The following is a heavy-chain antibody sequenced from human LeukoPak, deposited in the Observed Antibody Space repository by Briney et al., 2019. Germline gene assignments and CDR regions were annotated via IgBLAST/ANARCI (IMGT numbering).Heavy chain of an antibody. CDR1: GFTFSSYA. CDR3: TTDTNIPEITIFGVVIIEFDY. Sequence: GGSLRLSCAASGFTFSSYAMSWVRQAPGKGLEWVSAISGSGGSTYYADSVKGRFTISRDNSKNTLYLQMNSLKTEDTAVYYCTTDTNIPEITIFGVVIIEFDYWGQGTLVTVSS. D-gene: IGHD3-3*01. J-gene: IGHJ4*02. V-gene: IGHV3-23*01. CDR2: ISGSGGST.